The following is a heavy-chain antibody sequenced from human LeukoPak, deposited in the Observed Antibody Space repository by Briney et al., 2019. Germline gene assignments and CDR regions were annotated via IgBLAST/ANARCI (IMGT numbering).Heavy chain of an antibody. D-gene: IGHD2-2*01. CDR2: TYYRSTWYN. CDR3: ARRLTQYDCFDP. CDR1: GDSVSSNSVS. V-gene: IGHV6-1*01. Sequence: SQTLSLTCAISGDSVSSNSVSWNWIRQSPSRGLEWLGRTYYRSTWYNDYAVSVRGRITVNPDTSKNQFSLHLYSVTPEDTAVYYCARRLTQYDCFDPWGQGILVTVSS. J-gene: IGHJ5*02.